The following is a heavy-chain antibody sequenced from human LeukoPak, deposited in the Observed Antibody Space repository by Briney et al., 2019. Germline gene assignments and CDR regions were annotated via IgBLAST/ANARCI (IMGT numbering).Heavy chain of an antibody. D-gene: IGHD3-3*01. Sequence: GGSLRLSCAASTFTFSRYAMHWVRQGPGKGLEWVTVISNDGSNKYYADSVKGRFTISRDNSKNTLDLQMNSLRAEDTAVYYCARGPSARFFGVAKGAFDIWGQGTMVTVSS. J-gene: IGHJ3*02. CDR3: ARGPSARFFGVAKGAFDI. CDR2: ISNDGSNK. CDR1: TFTFSRYA. V-gene: IGHV3-30*04.